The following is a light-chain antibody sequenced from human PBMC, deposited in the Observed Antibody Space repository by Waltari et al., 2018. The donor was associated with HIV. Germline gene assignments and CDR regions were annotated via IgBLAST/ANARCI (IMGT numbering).Light chain of an antibody. V-gene: IGKV3-11*01. CDR3: QQRSNWPRMYT. Sequence: EIVLTQSPATLSLSPGERATLSCRASQSVSSNLAWYQQKPGQAPRLLIYDASNRATGIPGRFSGSGSGTDFPLTITSLEPEDFAVYYCQQRSNWPRMYTFGQGTKLEIK. CDR2: DAS. J-gene: IGKJ2*01. CDR1: QSVSSN.